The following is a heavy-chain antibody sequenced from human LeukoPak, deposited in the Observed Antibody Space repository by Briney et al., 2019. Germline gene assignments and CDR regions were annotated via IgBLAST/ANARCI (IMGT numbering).Heavy chain of an antibody. D-gene: IGHD6-13*01. V-gene: IGHV4-4*07. CDR2: IYASGNT. CDR3: ARGRGSSWYYFDS. CDR1: GGSISSYY. Sequence: SETLSLTCTVSGGSISSYYWSWVRQPAGKGLEWIGRIYASGNTNYNPSLKGRVTMTVDTSKNQFSLNLGSVTAADTAVYYRARGRGSSWYYFDSWGQGTLVTVSS. J-gene: IGHJ4*02.